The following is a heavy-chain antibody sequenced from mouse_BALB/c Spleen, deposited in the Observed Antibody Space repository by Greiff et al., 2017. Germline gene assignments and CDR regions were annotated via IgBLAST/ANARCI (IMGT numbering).Heavy chain of an antibody. J-gene: IGHJ2*01. CDR1: GFTFSSYA. CDR3: ARALGKRRNFDY. Sequence: EVKLVESGGGLVKPGGSLKLSCAASGFTFSSYAMSWVRQSPEKRLEWVAEISSGGSYTYYPDTVTGRFTISRDNAKNTLYLEMSSLRSEDTAMYYCARALGKRRNFDYWGQGTTLTVSS. V-gene: IGHV5-9-4*01. CDR2: ISSGGSYT. D-gene: IGHD2-1*01.